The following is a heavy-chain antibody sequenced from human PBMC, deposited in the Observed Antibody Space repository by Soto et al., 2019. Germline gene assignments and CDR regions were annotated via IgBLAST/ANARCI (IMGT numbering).Heavy chain of an antibody. CDR2: INAGNGNT. Sequence: ASVKVSCKASGYTFTSYAMHWVRQAPGQRLEWMGWINAGNGNTKYSQKFQGRVTITRDTSASTAYMELSSLRSEDTAVYYCARGPRGGYYYDSSGYQDYWGQGTLVTVSS. CDR3: ARGPRGGYYYDSSGYQDY. J-gene: IGHJ4*02. V-gene: IGHV1-3*01. CDR1: GYTFTSYA. D-gene: IGHD3-22*01.